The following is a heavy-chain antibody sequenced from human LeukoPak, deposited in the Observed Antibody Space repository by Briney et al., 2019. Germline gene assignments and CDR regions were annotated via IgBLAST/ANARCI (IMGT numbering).Heavy chain of an antibody. D-gene: IGHD5-24*01. J-gene: IGHJ6*02. CDR1: GGSLSNYY. CDR2: INPGGGT. V-gene: IGHV4-34*01. CDR3: VRSYNYGPFV. Sequence: TSETLSLTCGVYGGSLSNYYWSWIRQYPGKGLEWIGEINPGGGTNYNPSLKSRVTMSVDMSKNQFSLKLNSATAADTAVYYCVRSYNYGPFVWGQGTTVTVSS.